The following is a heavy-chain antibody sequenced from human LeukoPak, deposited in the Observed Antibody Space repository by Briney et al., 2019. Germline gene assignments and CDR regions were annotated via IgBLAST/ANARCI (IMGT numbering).Heavy chain of an antibody. V-gene: IGHV4-31*03. Sequence: SETLSLTCTVSGGSISSGDYSWNWIRQHPGKGPEWMGYIHKSGNTYYNASLKSRVTISIGTSKNVFSLKMSYVTASDTAVYYCARSEVSLFGVAPNWFDPWGQGTLVTVSS. CDR2: IHKSGNT. D-gene: IGHD3-3*01. CDR3: ARSEVSLFGVAPNWFDP. J-gene: IGHJ5*02. CDR1: GGSISSGDYS.